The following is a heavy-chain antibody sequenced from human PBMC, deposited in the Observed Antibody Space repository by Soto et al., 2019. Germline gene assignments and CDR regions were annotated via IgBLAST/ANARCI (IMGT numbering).Heavy chain of an antibody. CDR2: IYWDDDK. CDR3: AHSLYDYVWGTNWFDP. V-gene: IGHV2-5*02. D-gene: IGHD3-16*01. CDR1: GFSLSTSGVG. J-gene: IGHJ5*02. Sequence: QITLKESGPTLVKPTQTLTLTCTFSGFSLSTSGVGVGWIRQPQGKALEWLALIYWDDDKRYSPSLKSRLTITKYTSKNQVVLTMTNMDPVDTATYYCAHSLYDYVWGTNWFDPWGQGTLVTVSS.